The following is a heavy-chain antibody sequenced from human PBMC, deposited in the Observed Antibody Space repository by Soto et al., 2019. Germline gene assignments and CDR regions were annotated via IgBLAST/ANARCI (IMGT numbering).Heavy chain of an antibody. D-gene: IGHD4-17*01. CDR2: ISYDGSSQ. J-gene: IGHJ4*02. CDR3: AKGMTTVTIFTMLFDY. V-gene: IGHV3-30*18. CDR1: GFTFRIFG. Sequence: GGSLRLSCAASGFTFRIFGMHWVRQAPGKGLEWVAVISYDGSSQYYTDSVKGRFTISRDNSKNTLYLQMNSLRAEDTAVYYCAKGMTTVTIFTMLFDYWGQGTLVTVSS.